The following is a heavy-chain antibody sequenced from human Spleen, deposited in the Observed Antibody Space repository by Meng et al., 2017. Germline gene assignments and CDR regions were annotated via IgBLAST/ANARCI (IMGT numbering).Heavy chain of an antibody. CDR1: GYTFPNYP. V-gene: IGHV1-3*01. D-gene: IGHD1-1*01. Sequence: QVQLVQSGAEVKKPGASVKVSCKASGYTFPNYPMNWVRQAPGQRLEWLGWINPGNGNTEYSQKFQGRVTITRDTSATTAYMELSSLRSEDTAVYYCARDLRGTTGTMLNWGQGTLVTVSS. CDR2: INPGNGNT. CDR3: ARDLRGTTGTMLN. J-gene: IGHJ4*02.